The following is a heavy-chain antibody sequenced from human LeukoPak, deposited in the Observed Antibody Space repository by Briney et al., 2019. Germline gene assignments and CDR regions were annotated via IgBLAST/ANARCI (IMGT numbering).Heavy chain of an antibody. Sequence: ASVKVSCKASGYTFTSYYMHWVRQAPGQGLEWMGWINPNSGGTNYAQKFQDWVTMTRDTSISTAYMELSRLRSDDTAVYYCARVGPLYTYGWNWFDPWGQGTLVTVSS. J-gene: IGHJ5*02. CDR3: ARVGPLYTYGWNWFDP. D-gene: IGHD5-18*01. CDR2: INPNSGGT. CDR1: GYTFTSYY. V-gene: IGHV1-2*04.